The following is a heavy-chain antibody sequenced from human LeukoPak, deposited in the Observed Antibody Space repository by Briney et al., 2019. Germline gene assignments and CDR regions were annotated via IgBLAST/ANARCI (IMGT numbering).Heavy chain of an antibody. D-gene: IGHD2-8*01. J-gene: IGHJ3*02. Sequence: QSGGSLRLSCAASGFTFSSYGMHWVRQAPGKGLEWVAVIWYDGSNKYYADSVKGRFTISRDNSKNTLYLQMNSLRAEDTAVYYCARDPSNGYAFDIWGKGQWSPSLQ. V-gene: IGHV3-33*01. CDR2: IWYDGSNK. CDR3: ARDPSNGYAFDI. CDR1: GFTFSSYG.